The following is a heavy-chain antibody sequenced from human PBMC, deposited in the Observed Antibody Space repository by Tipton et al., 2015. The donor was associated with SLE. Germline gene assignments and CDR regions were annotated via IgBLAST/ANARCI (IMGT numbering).Heavy chain of an antibody. Sequence: TLSLTCAVSGYSISSGYYWGWIRQPAGKGLEWIGHIYTSGSTNYNPSLKSRVTISVDTSKNQFSLKLSSVTAADTAVYYCAREGATYYYDSSGYYYPYYFDYWGQGTLVTVSS. CDR2: IYTSGST. J-gene: IGHJ4*02. V-gene: IGHV4-61*09. CDR1: GYSISSGYY. CDR3: AREGATYYYDSSGYYYPYYFDY. D-gene: IGHD3-22*01.